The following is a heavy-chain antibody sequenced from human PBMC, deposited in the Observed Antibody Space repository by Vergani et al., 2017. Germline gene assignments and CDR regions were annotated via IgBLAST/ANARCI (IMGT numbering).Heavy chain of an antibody. D-gene: IGHD3-10*01. CDR3: GRVADFYGLGSRLLDL. CDR1: GRSISSYY. J-gene: IGHJ5*02. Sequence: QVQLQESGPGLVKPSETLSLTCTVSGRSISSYYWSWIRQPPGKGLEWIGYIYYSGSTNYNPSLETRVTISGDTSKNQFSLKLNSVTAADTAVYYCGRVADFYGLGSRLLDLWGQGILVTVSS. V-gene: IGHV4-59*01. CDR2: IYYSGST.